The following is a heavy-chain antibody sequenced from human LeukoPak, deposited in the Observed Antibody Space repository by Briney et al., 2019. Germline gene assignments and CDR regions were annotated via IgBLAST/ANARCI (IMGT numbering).Heavy chain of an antibody. CDR3: AKSGLNRFDY. CDR2: IKQDGSEK. J-gene: IGHJ4*02. D-gene: IGHD2-15*01. CDR1: GFTFSSYW. V-gene: IGHV3-7*01. Sequence: GGSLRLSCAASGFTFSSYWISWVRPAPGKGLEWVANIKQDGSEKYYVDSVKGRFTISRDNAKNSLYLQMNSLRAEDTAVYYCAKSGLNRFDYWGQGTLVTVSS.